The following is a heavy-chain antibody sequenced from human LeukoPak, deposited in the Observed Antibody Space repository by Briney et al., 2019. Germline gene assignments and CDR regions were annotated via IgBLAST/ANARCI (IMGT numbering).Heavy chain of an antibody. CDR3: ATVFYDSSGYWLDY. CDR1: GYTLTELS. Sequence: ASVKVSCKVSGYTLTELSMHWVRQAPGKGLEWMGGFDPEDGETIYAQKFQGRVTMTEDTSTDTAYMELSSLRSEDTAVCYCATVFYDSSGYWLDYWGQGTLVTVSS. V-gene: IGHV1-24*01. D-gene: IGHD3-22*01. CDR2: FDPEDGET. J-gene: IGHJ4*02.